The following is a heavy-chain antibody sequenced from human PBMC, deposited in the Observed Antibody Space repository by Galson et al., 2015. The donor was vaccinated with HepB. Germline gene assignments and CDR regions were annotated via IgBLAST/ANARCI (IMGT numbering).Heavy chain of an antibody. CDR3: ARVSRLAAAGYYFDY. J-gene: IGHJ4*02. Sequence: SVKVSCKASGGTFSSYAISWVRQAPGQGLEWMGGIIPMFGIPNYAQKFQGRVTITADESTSTAYMELSSLRSEDTAVYYCARVSRLAAAGYYFDYWGQGTLVTVSS. V-gene: IGHV1-69*13. D-gene: IGHD6-13*01. CDR1: GGTFSSYA. CDR2: IIPMFGIP.